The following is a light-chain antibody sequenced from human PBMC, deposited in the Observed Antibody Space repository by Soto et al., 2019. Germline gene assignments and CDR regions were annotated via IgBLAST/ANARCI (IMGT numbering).Light chain of an antibody. CDR1: SSDVGSCNC. CDR2: EVI. CDR3: CSSVGSPNWV. V-gene: IGLV2-23*02. J-gene: IGLJ3*02. Sequence: QSALTQPASVSGSPGQSITISCTGTSSDVGSCNCVSWYQQHPGKAPTLMIYEVIKRPSGVSNRFSGSKSGNTASLTISGLQAEDEADYYCCSSVGSPNWVFGGGTKLTVL.